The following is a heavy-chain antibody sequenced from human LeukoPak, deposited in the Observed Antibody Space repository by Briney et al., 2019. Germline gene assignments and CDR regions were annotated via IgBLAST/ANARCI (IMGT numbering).Heavy chain of an antibody. Sequence: SETLSLTCTVSGGSISSSSYYWGWIRQPPGKGLEWIGSIYYSGSTYYNPSLKSRVTISVDTSKNQFSLKLSSVTAADTAVYYCARRKRGIVVVITPFDYWGQGTLVTVSS. CDR2: IYYSGST. V-gene: IGHV4-39*07. CDR1: GGSISSSSYY. D-gene: IGHD3-22*01. CDR3: ARRKRGIVVVITPFDY. J-gene: IGHJ4*02.